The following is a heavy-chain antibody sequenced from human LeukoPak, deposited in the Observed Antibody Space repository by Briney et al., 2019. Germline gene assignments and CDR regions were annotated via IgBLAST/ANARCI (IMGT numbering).Heavy chain of an antibody. D-gene: IGHD4-23*01. CDR3: YGANAEH. CDR2: TNTDGSST. Sequence: GGSLRLSCAASGCTFSSYWMHWVRQAPGKGLVWVSGTNTDGSSTMYADSVKGRFTIARDNAKNTLYLQMNSLRAEDTAVYYCYGANAEHWGQGTLVTVSS. J-gene: IGHJ1*01. V-gene: IGHV3-74*03. CDR1: GCTFSSYW.